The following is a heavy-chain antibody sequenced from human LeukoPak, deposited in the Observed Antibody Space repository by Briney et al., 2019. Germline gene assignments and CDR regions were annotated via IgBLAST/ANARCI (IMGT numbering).Heavy chain of an antibody. CDR1: GGSISSYY. V-gene: IGHV4-4*07. CDR3: ARSEQPLVWFGRWFDP. CDR2: IYTSGST. D-gene: IGHD6-13*01. Sequence: KPSETLSLTCTVSGGSISSYYWSWIRQPAGKGLEWIGRIYTSGSTNYNPSLKSRVTMSVDTSKNQFSLKLSSVTAADTAVYYCARSEQPLVWFGRWFDPWGQGTLVTVSS. J-gene: IGHJ5*02.